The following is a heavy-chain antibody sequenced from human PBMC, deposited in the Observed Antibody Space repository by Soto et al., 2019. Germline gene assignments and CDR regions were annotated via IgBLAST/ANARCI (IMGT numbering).Heavy chain of an antibody. CDR2: INPNSGGT. D-gene: IGHD2-8*01. J-gene: IGHJ4*02. Sequence: QVHLVQSGAEVKKPGASVKVSCKASGYTFTAYYLHWFRQAPGQGPEWMGWINPNSGGTNYAPNFQGRVTMTRDTSIDTAYMDLSRLKSDDTTVYYCARGPSHGAFDYWGQGTLVTVSS. CDR1: GYTFTAYY. CDR3: ARGPSHGAFDY. V-gene: IGHV1-2*02.